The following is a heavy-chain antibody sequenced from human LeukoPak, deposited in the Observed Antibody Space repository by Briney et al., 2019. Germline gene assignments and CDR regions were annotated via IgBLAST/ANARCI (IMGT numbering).Heavy chain of an antibody. CDR2: IYSGGTT. CDR1: GFTVSSNY. J-gene: IGHJ3*02. D-gene: IGHD1-20*01. Sequence: GGSLRLSCAASGFTVSSNYMSWVRQAPGKGLEWVSVIYSGGTTYSADSVKGRFTISRDNSKNTLYLQMNSLRAEDTAVYYCARAGITHAFDIWGQGTMVTVSS. V-gene: IGHV3-66*01. CDR3: ARAGITHAFDI.